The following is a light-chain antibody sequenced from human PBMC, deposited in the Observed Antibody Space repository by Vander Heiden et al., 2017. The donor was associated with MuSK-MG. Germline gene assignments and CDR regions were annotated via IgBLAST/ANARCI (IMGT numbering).Light chain of an antibody. CDR3: GQYGTLPYT. V-gene: IGKV3-20*01. CDR2: GAA. Sequence: VLTQSPDTLSLSPGDGATLSCRASESVRSNFLAWFQQKGGQAPRLLIYGAAGRATGVPERFHGSGSATDFTLSIIRLELEDIAVYYCGQYGTLPYTFGQGTKLDIK. J-gene: IGKJ2*01. CDR1: ESVRSNF.